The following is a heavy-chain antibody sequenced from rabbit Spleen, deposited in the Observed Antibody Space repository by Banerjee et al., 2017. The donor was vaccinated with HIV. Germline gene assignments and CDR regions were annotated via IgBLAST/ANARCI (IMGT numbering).Heavy chain of an antibody. CDR3: ARDQGTSFSTYGMDL. J-gene: IGHJ6*01. CDR2: IASGSSGFT. D-gene: IGHD1-1*01. Sequence: QSLEESGGGLVQPEGSLTLTCTASGFSFSSSYYICWVRQAPGKGLEWIGCIASGSSGFTYYASWAKGRFTCSKASSTTVTLQMTSLTAADTATYFCARDQGTSFSTYGMDLWGQGTLVTVS. CDR1: GFSFSSSYY. V-gene: IGHV1S40*01.